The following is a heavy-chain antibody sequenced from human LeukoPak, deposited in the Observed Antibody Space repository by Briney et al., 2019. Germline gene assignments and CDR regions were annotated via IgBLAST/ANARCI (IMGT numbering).Heavy chain of an antibody. CDR1: GFIFSSYW. V-gene: IGHV3-7*01. CDR3: ARHLSGVPGYSYGRGIDY. J-gene: IGHJ4*02. D-gene: IGHD5-18*01. CDR2: IKKDGSEN. Sequence: GGSLRLSCAASGFIFSSYWMSWVRQAPGKGLEWVANIKKDGSENYYVDSVKGRFTISRDNAKKALYLQMKSLRAEDTAVYYCARHLSGVPGYSYGRGIDYWGQGTLVTVSS.